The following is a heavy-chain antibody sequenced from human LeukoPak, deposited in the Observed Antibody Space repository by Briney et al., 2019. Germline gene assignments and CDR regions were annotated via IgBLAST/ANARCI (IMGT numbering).Heavy chain of an antibody. CDR3: ARGSGSGSYMVYYYYYYMDV. CDR2: IKHDGSED. J-gene: IGHJ6*03. V-gene: IGHV3-7*01. CDR1: GFTFSNYW. Sequence: GGSLRLSCAASGFTFSNYWMTWVRQAPGKGLEWVANIKHDGSEDYYLDSVKGRFTISRDNAKSSMWLQMNSLRDEDTAVYYCARGSGSGSYMVYYYYYYMDVWGKGTTVTISS. D-gene: IGHD1-26*01.